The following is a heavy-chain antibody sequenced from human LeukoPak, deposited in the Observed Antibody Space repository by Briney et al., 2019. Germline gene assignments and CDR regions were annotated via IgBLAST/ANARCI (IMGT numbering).Heavy chain of an antibody. D-gene: IGHD2-15*01. V-gene: IGHV4-61*02. CDR2: IYTSGST. CDR1: GGSISSGSYY. CDR3: ARAALGAGSCYFDY. Sequence: PSQTLSLTCTVSGGSISSGSYYWSWIRQPAGKGLEWIGRIYTSGSTNYNPSLKSRVTISVDTSKNQFSLKLSSVTAADTAVYYCARAALGAGSCYFDYWGQGTLVTVSS. J-gene: IGHJ4*02.